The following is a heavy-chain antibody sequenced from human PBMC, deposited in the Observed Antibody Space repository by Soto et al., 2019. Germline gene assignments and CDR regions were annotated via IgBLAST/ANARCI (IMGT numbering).Heavy chain of an antibody. J-gene: IGHJ4*02. V-gene: IGHV4-4*02. D-gene: IGHD2-21*02. Sequence: SETLSLTCAVSGGSISSSNWWSWVRQPPGKGLEWIGEIYHSGSTNYNPSLKSRVTISVDKSKNQFSLKLNSLRAEDTAVYFCAKAARDCVGDCYSSYFDSWGQGALVTVSS. CDR1: GGSISSSNW. CDR3: AKAARDCVGDCYSSYFDS. CDR2: IYHSGST.